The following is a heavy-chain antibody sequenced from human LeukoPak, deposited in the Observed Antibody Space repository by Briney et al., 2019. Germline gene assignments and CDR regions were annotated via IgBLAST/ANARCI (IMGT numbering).Heavy chain of an antibody. CDR1: GYSFISYW. V-gene: IGHV5-51*01. J-gene: IGHJ3*02. CDR2: IYPGDSDT. D-gene: IGHD3-22*01. Sequence: GESLKISCKGSGYSFISYWIDWVRQMPGKGLEWMGIIYPGDSDTRYSTSFQGQVTISADKFISTAYLQWSSLKAPDTAMYYCARHYYDSSGYYTTYAFDIWGQGAMVTVSS. CDR3: ARHYYDSSGYYTTYAFDI.